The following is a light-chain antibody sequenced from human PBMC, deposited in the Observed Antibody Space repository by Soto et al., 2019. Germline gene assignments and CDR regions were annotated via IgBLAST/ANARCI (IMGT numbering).Light chain of an antibody. CDR2: AAS. CDR1: QDINRY. CDR3: QQYNIYPLT. J-gene: IGKJ4*01. Sequence: DVQMTQSPCSLSASVGDRVTITCRASQDINRYLAWYQQKPGNAPKSLIYAASSLQTGVPSRFSGSESGTDFTLTISNLQPEDSATYYCQQYNIYPLTFGGGTKVEIK. V-gene: IGKV1D-16*01.